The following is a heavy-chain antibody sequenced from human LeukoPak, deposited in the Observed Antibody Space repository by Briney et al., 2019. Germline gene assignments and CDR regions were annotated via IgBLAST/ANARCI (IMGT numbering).Heavy chain of an antibody. Sequence: XWVASIKQDGSERYYVDSVKGRFTISRDNAKNSLFLQLSSLRVEDTAVYYCARGSMHVYHLYTDYWGQGTLVTVSS. D-gene: IGHD3-16*01. CDR3: ARGSMHVYHLYTDY. CDR2: IKQDGSER. V-gene: IGHV3-7*01. J-gene: IGHJ4*02.